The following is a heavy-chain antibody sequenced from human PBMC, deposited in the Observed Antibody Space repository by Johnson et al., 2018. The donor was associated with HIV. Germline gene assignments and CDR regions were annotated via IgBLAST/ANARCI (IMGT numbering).Heavy chain of an antibody. Sequence: VQLVESGGGVVQPGRSLRLSCAASEFTFSSYAIYWVRQAPGKGLEYVSSISSNGGRTYYANSVKGRFTVSRDNSNNTLYLQMGSLRAEDMAVYYCARGIPTLPLTGTRGFDIWGQGTMVTVSS. CDR3: ARGIPTLPLTGTRGFDI. CDR1: EFTFSSYA. J-gene: IGHJ3*02. D-gene: IGHD1-20*01. CDR2: ISSNGGRT. V-gene: IGHV3-64*01.